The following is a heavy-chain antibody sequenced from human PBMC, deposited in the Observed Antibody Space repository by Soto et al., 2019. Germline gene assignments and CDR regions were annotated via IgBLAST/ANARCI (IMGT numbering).Heavy chain of an antibody. J-gene: IGHJ5*02. V-gene: IGHV3-7*01. Sequence: EVQLVESGGGLVQPGGSLRLSCAASGFTFSSYWMSWVRQAPGKGLERVANIKQDGSEKDYVDSVKGRFTISRDNAKNSRYLQRSSVRAQDTAVSYCARGRPPVTAHYNWFYPWGQGTLVTVSS. CDR2: IKQDGSEK. D-gene: IGHD2-21*02. CDR3: ARGRPPVTAHYNWFYP. CDR1: GFTFSSYW.